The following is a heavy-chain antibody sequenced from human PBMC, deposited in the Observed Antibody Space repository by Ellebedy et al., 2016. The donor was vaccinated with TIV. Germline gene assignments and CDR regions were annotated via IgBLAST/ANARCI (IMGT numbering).Heavy chain of an antibody. CDR2: IYHSGST. CDR1: GGSISSSNW. J-gene: IGHJ1*01. CDR3: ARVYGSRNAEYFQH. Sequence: SETLSLTXAVSGGSISSSNWWSWVRQPPGKGLEWIGEIYHSGSTNYNPSLKSRVTISVDKSKNQFSLKLSSVTAADTAVYYCARVYGSRNAEYFQHWGQGTLVTVSS. D-gene: IGHD3-10*01. V-gene: IGHV4-4*02.